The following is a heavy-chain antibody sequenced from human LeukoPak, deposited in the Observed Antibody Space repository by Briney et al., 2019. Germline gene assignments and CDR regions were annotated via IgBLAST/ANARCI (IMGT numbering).Heavy chain of an antibody. CDR2: ISWNSGSI. CDR1: GFTFDDYA. D-gene: IGHD4-23*01. CDR3: AKNGGNSSGSDY. Sequence: PGGSLRLSCAASGFTFDDYAMHWVRQAPGKGLEWVSGISWNSGSIGYADPVKGRFTISRDNAKNSLYLQMNSLRAEDTALYYCAKNGGNSSGSDYWGQGTLVTVSS. V-gene: IGHV3-9*01. J-gene: IGHJ4*02.